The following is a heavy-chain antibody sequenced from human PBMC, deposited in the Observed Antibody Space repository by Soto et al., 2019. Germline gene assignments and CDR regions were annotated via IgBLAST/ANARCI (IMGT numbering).Heavy chain of an antibody. CDR1: GFTFSSYW. J-gene: IGHJ6*02. CDR2: INSDGSST. CDR3: ARALKIVVVTQRAPYYGMDV. D-gene: IGHD2-21*02. V-gene: IGHV3-74*01. Sequence: GGSLRLSCAASGFTFSSYWMHWVRQAPGKGLVWVSRINSDGSSTSYADSVKGRFTISRDNAKNTLYLQMNSLRAEDTAVYYCARALKIVVVTQRAPYYGMDVWGQGTMVTVSS.